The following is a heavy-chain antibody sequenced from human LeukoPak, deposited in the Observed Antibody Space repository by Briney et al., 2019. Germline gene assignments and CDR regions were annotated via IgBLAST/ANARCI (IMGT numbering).Heavy chain of an antibody. J-gene: IGHJ4*02. CDR1: GFSFSTYA. V-gene: IGHV3-23*01. D-gene: IGHD1-20*01. CDR2: IRDSGGST. Sequence: GGPLRLSCAASGFSFSTYAMSWVRQAPGKGLEWVSAIRDSGGSTYYADSVKARFTISRDNSKSTLFLQMNSLRVEDTAIYYCAKRTDNWNIGGPFDYWGQGTLVTVSS. CDR3: AKRTDNWNIGGPFDY.